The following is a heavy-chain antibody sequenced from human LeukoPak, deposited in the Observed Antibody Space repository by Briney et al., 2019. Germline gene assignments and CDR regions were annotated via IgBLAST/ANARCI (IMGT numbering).Heavy chain of an antibody. J-gene: IGHJ4*02. CDR1: GGSFSGYY. CDR3: ARKGSGLRP. D-gene: IGHD6-19*01. Sequence: SETLSLTCAVYGGSFSGYYWSWIRRPPGKGLEWIGEINHSGSTNYNPSLKSRVTISVDTSKNQFSLKLSSVTAADTAVYYCARKGSGLRPWGQGTLVTVSS. V-gene: IGHV4-34*01. CDR2: INHSGST.